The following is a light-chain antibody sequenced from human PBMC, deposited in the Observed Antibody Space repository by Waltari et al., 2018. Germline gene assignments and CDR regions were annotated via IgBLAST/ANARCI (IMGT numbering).Light chain of an antibody. CDR2: EAS. V-gene: IGKV2D-29*01. J-gene: IGKJ4*01. CDR1: QRLLHSDGNTY. CDR3: MQSIQLPLS. Sequence: IVMTQTPLSLSVTPGQQASISCKSSQRLLHSDGNTYWYWYLQKPGRPPQVLIHEASNPFYGVPVRSCGSWSGTDFTLSISRVEAEDVGVYFCMQSIQLPLSFGGGTKVEIK.